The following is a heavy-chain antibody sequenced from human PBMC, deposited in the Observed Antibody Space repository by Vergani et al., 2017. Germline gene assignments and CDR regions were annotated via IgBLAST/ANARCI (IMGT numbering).Heavy chain of an antibody. V-gene: IGHV3-30*18. Sequence: QVQLVESGGGVVQPGRSLRLSCAASGFTFSSYGMHWVRQAPGKGLEWVAVISYDGSNKYYADSVKRRFTISRDNSKNTLYLQMNSLRAEDTAVYYCAKVATGTTRYYYYYYMDVWGKGTTVTVSS. CDR2: ISYDGSNK. CDR1: GFTFSSYG. CDR3: AKVATGTTRYYYYYYMDV. J-gene: IGHJ6*03. D-gene: IGHD1-1*01.